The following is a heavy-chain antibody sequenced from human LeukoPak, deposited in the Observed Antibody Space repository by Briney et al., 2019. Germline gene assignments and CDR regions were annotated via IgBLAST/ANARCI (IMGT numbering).Heavy chain of an antibody. D-gene: IGHD2-15*01. J-gene: IGHJ5*02. V-gene: IGHV4-39*01. CDR2: IYYSGST. CDR3: ARLGYCSGGSCYDFWFDP. Sequence: SETLSLTCTVSGGSISSSSYYWGWIRQPPGKGLEWIGSIYYSGSTYYNPSLKSRVTISVDTSKKQFSLKLSSVTAADTAVYYCARLGYCSGGSCYDFWFDPWGQGTLVTVSS. CDR1: GGSISSSSYY.